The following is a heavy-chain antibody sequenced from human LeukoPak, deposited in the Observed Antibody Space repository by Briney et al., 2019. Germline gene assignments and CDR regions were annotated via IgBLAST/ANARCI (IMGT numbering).Heavy chain of an antibody. J-gene: IGHJ4*02. Sequence: PGGSLRLSCATSGFTFTNYGMNWVRQAPGKGLEWVSGISWNSGSIGYADSVKGRFTISRDNAKNSLYLQMNSLRAEDTALYYCAEDISPSMVRGAFDYWGQGTLVTVSS. V-gene: IGHV3-9*01. D-gene: IGHD3-10*01. CDR1: GFTFTNYG. CDR3: AEDISPSMVRGAFDY. CDR2: ISWNSGSI.